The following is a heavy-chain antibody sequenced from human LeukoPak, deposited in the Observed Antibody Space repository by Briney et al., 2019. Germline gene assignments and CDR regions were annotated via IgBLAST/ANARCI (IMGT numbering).Heavy chain of an antibody. D-gene: IGHD2-15*01. V-gene: IGHV1-69*13. CDR1: GGTFSSYA. Sequence: ASVKVSCKASGGTFSSYAISWVRQAPGQGLEWMGGIIPIFGTANYAQKFQGRVTITADESTSTAYMELSSLRSEDTAVYYCTRVIIGDCSGGSCPFDYWGQGTLVTVSS. CDR3: TRVIIGDCSGGSCPFDY. CDR2: IIPIFGTA. J-gene: IGHJ4*02.